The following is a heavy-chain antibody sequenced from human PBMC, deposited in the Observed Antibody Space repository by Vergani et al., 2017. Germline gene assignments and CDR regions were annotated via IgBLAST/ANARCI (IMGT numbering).Heavy chain of an antibody. J-gene: IGHJ6*02. CDR3: ARAGYSSSWYAYYYGMNV. D-gene: IGHD6-13*01. V-gene: IGHV1-8*03. CDR2: MNPNSGNT. Sequence: QVQLVQSGAEVKKPGASVKVSCKASGYTFTSYDINWVRQATGQGLEWMGWMNPNSGNTGYAQKFQGRVTITRNTSISTAYMELSSLGSKNTAVYYCARAGYSSSWYAYYYGMNVWGQGTTVTVSS. CDR1: GYTFTSYD.